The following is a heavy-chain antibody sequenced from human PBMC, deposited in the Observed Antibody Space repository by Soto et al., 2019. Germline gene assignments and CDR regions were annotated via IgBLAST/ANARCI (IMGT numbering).Heavy chain of an antibody. D-gene: IGHD1-20*01. CDR1: ECTCIDFA. Sequence: VWSSAAECTCIDFAVRRVLQEQGQRLEWIGWIVVGSGNTNYAQKFQERVTITRYMSTRTAYMELSSLRSEDTAVYYCLASGITGPFLGPLSHCWGPGPLVT. J-gene: IGHJ4*02. CDR2: IVVGSGNT. V-gene: IGHV1-58*01. CDR3: LASGITGPFLGPLSHC.